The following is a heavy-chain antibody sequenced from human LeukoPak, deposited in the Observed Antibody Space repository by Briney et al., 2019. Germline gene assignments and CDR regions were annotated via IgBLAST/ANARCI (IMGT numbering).Heavy chain of an antibody. J-gene: IGHJ4*02. D-gene: IGHD3-22*01. CDR3: ARIRKNYYDSSGYYFDY. Sequence: ASVKVSCKASGYTFTSYDINWVRQATGQGLEWMGWMKPNSGNTGYAQKFQGRVTMTRNTSISTAYMELSSLRSEDTAVYYCARIRKNYYDSSGYYFDYWGQGTLVTVSS. V-gene: IGHV1-8*01. CDR2: MKPNSGNT. CDR1: GYTFTSYD.